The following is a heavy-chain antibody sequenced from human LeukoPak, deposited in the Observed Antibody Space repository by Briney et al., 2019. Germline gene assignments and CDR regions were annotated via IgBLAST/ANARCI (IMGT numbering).Heavy chain of an antibody. J-gene: IGHJ5*02. CDR1: GGSISISSYY. V-gene: IGHV4-39*02. Sequence: PSETLSLTCTVSGGSISISSYYWGWIRQPPGKGLEWIGSIYYSGSTYYNPSLKSRVTISVDTSKNQFSLELSSVTAADTAVYYCAREKTNDIVVVPAAMLLDPWGQGTLVTVSS. D-gene: IGHD2-2*01. CDR2: IYYSGST. CDR3: AREKTNDIVVVPAAMLLDP.